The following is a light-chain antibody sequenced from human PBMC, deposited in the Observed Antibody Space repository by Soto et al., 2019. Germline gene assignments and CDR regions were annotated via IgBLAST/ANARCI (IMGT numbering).Light chain of an antibody. CDR3: HESYSTPRT. Sequence: DIQMTQSPSSLSASVGDRVTITCRASQSISIYLNWYQQKPGKAPNLLIYGASSLQSGVPSRFSGSGSGTEFTLTISSLQPEDSETYYCHESYSTPRTFGQGTTVEIK. J-gene: IGKJ2*01. V-gene: IGKV1-39*01. CDR1: QSISIY. CDR2: GAS.